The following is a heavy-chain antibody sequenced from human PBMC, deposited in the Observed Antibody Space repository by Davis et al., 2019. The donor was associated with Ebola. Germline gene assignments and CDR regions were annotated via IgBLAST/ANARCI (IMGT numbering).Heavy chain of an antibody. Sequence: PGGPLRPSCAASGFPFSSYWIHWVRQAPGKGLVWVSRINTDGSRTRDADSVKGRSTISRDNAKNTLYLQMNSLKAEDTAVYYCARVLYYCSGGSCPGGSDHWGQGTLVTVSS. CDR3: ARVLYYCSGGSCPGGSDH. V-gene: IGHV3-74*01. CDR2: INTDGSRT. J-gene: IGHJ4*02. D-gene: IGHD2-15*01. CDR1: GFPFSSYW.